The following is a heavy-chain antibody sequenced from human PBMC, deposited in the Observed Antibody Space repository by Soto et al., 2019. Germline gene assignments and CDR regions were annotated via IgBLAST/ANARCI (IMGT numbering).Heavy chain of an antibody. J-gene: IGHJ4*02. CDR3: ARIEMASIK. Sequence: TLSRTCSVSGASVRSGGYYWSWLRQSPGKGLEWIGHIYYTGSTFYSPSLKSRLTISLDTSKNQFSLDLRSVTAADTAMYYCARIEMASIKWGRGTLVTVSS. CDR2: IYYTGST. CDR1: GASVRSGGYY. V-gene: IGHV4-31*03.